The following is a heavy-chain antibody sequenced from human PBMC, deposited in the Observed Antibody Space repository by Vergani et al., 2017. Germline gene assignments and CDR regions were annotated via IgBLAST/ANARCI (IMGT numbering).Heavy chain of an antibody. Sequence: EVQLVESGGGLVPPGRSLRLSCAASGFSFDDYAMTWVRQAPGKGLEWVAFIRNKADGGTTEYAASVKGRFTISRVDSKRLVYLQLSGLKTEDTAVYFCSRGRGYSFGYSDYWGQGTLVTVSS. CDR1: GFSFDDYA. CDR2: IRNKADGGTT. D-gene: IGHD5-18*01. CDR3: SRGRGYSFGYSDY. V-gene: IGHV3-49*04. J-gene: IGHJ4*02.